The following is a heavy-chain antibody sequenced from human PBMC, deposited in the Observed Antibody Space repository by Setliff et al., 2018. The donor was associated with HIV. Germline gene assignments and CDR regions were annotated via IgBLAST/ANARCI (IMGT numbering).Heavy chain of an antibody. D-gene: IGHD1-1*01. V-gene: IGHV2-5*01. CDR3: AYSGRQLRGPYFDF. J-gene: IGHJ4*02. CDR2: IYWNNNK. CDR1: GLSLSTSGVG. Sequence: TQTLTLTCTFSGLSLSTSGVGVGWIRQSPGKALEWLAFIYWNNNKHYSTSLKSRLTVTKGTSKNRVVFTMTNMDPVDTATYYCAYSGRQLRGPYFDFWGQGTPVTVSS.